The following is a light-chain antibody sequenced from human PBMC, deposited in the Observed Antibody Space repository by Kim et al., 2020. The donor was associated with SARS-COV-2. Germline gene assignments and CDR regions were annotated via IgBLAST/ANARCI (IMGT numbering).Light chain of an antibody. CDR2: DVT. CDR3: CSYAGSYTYV. Sequence: GQSATISCTGTSSDVGGYNYVSWYQQHPGKAPKFMIYDVTKRPSGVPDRFSGSKSGDTASLTISGLQAEDEADYYCCSYAGSYTYVFGTGTKVTVL. CDR1: SSDVGGYNY. J-gene: IGLJ1*01. V-gene: IGLV2-11*03.